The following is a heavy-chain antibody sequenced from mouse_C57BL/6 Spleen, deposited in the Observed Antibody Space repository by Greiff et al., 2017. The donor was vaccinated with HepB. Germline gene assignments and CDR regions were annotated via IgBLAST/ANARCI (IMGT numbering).Heavy chain of an antibody. V-gene: IGHV1-19*01. D-gene: IGHD1-1*01. CDR1: GYTFTDYY. CDR2: INPYNGGT. J-gene: IGHJ1*03. Sequence: EVQLQQSGPVLVKPGASVKMSCKASGYTFTDYYMNWVKQSHGKSLEWIGVINPYNGGTSYNQKFKGKATLTVDKSSSTAYMELNSLTSEDSAVYYCARGLYYVGYFDVWGTGTTVTVSS. CDR3: ARGLYYVGYFDV.